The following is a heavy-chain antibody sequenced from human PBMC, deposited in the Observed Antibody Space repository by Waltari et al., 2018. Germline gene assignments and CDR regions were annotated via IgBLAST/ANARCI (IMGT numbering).Heavy chain of an antibody. D-gene: IGHD3-3*01. Sequence: EVQLVETGGGLMQPGGSLRLSCVASGFNVSNNYMSWVRQAPGKGLEWVSIIYSGGSTFYAESVKGRFTISRDNSKNTLDLQMSSLRVEDTAMYYCARGSMIVGVLVPFDSWGQGTLVTVSS. CDR1: GFNVSNNY. V-gene: IGHV3-53*02. CDR2: IYSGGST. CDR3: ARGSMIVGVLVPFDS. J-gene: IGHJ4*02.